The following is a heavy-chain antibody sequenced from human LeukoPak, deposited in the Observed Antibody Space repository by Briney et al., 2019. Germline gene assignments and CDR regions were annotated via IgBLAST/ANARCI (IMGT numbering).Heavy chain of an antibody. CDR2: VNPNCGGT. Sequence: ASVKVSCKASGYTFTGYYMHLVRQPPGQGLEWVGWVNPNCGGTNYAQKFQGWVTMTRDTSISTAYMELSRLRSDDTAVYYCAIGPSSTPYYYYGMDVWGQGTTVTVSS. V-gene: IGHV1-2*04. J-gene: IGHJ6*02. D-gene: IGHD6-13*01. CDR3: AIGPSSTPYYYYGMDV. CDR1: GYTFTGYY.